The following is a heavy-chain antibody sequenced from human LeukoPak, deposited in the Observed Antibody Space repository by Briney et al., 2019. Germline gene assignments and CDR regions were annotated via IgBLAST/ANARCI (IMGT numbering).Heavy chain of an antibody. CDR3: ARNFERTRGWFDP. CDR2: IYYSGST. J-gene: IGHJ5*02. D-gene: IGHD2-2*01. CDR1: GGSISSYY. Sequence: PSETLSLTCTVSGGSISSYYWSWIRQPPGKGLEWIGYIYYSGSTNYNPSLKSRVTISVDTSKNQFSLKLSSVTAADAAVYYCARNFERTRGWFDPWGQGTLVTVSS. V-gene: IGHV4-59*01.